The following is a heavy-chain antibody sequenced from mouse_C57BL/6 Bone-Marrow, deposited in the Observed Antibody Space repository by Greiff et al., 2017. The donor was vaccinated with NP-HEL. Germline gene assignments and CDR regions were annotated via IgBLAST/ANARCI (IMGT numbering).Heavy chain of an antibody. CDR1: GFSLTSYG. J-gene: IGHJ1*03. D-gene: IGHD1-1*01. V-gene: IGHV2-5*01. CDR3: ATYYYGSSHWYFDV. CDR2: IWRGGST. Sequence: VQLQQSGPGLVQPSQSLSITCTVSGFSLTSYGVHWVRQSPGKGLEWLGVIWRGGSTDYNAAFMSRLSITKDSSKSQVFFKMNSLQADDTAIYYCATYYYGSSHWYFDVWGTGTTVTVSS.